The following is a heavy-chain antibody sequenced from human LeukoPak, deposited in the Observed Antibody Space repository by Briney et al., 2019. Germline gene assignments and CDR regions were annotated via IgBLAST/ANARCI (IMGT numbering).Heavy chain of an antibody. V-gene: IGHV3-23*01. Sequence: ETLSLTCAVYGGSFSGYYWSWIRQPPGKGLEWVSAISGSGGSTYYADSVKGRFTISRDNSKNTLYLQMNSLRAEDTAVYYCAKGGAKAGGVIDHWGQGTLVTVSS. CDR3: AKGGAKAGGVIDH. J-gene: IGHJ4*02. CDR1: GGSFSGYY. D-gene: IGHD1-26*01. CDR2: ISGSGGST.